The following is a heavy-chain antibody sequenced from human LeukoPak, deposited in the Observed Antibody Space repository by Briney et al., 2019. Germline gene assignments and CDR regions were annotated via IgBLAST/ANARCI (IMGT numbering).Heavy chain of an antibody. V-gene: IGHV3-7*01. D-gene: IGHD1-26*01. Sequence: PGGSLRLFCAASGFTFSNYWMTWVSQDPGKGLEWVANIKQDGGEKYYVGSVKGRFTISRDNAKSSLYLQMNSLRAEDTAVYYCARDKETGDSYFDSWGQGTLVTVSS. CDR1: GFTFSNYW. CDR2: IKQDGGEK. CDR3: ARDKETGDSYFDS. J-gene: IGHJ4*02.